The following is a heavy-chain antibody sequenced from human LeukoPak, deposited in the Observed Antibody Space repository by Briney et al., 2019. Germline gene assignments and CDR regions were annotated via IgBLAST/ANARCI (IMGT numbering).Heavy chain of an antibody. Sequence: SVKVSCKASGGTFSSYAISWVRQAPGQGLEWMGRIIPIRGIENYAQKLQGRVTITADKSTSTAYMVLSSLRSEDTAVYYCEREPLGTGYAFDIWGQGTMVTVSS. J-gene: IGHJ3*02. V-gene: IGHV1-69*04. CDR1: GGTFSSYA. CDR3: EREPLGTGYAFDI. CDR2: IIPIRGIE. D-gene: IGHD3-10*01.